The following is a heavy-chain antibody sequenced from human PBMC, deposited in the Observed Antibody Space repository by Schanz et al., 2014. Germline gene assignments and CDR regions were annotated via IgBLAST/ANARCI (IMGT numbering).Heavy chain of an antibody. CDR1: GFTFSSYG. Sequence: QVQLVESGGGVVQPGRSLRLSCAASGFTFSSYGMHWVRQAPGKGLEWVAVIWYDGSNKYYADSVKGRFTISRDNSKNKLFLQMNMLRDEVTVVYSCARDRATESEHSDEQRIDYWGQGTLLTVSS. CDR3: ARDRATESEHSDEQRIDY. D-gene: IGHD2-15*01. J-gene: IGHJ4*02. V-gene: IGHV3-33*01. CDR2: IWYDGSNK.